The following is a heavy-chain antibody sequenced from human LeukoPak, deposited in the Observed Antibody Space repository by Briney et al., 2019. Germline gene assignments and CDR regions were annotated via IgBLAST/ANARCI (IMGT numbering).Heavy chain of an antibody. Sequence: SETLSLTCAVYGGSISSGSYYWSWIRQPAGKGLEWIGRIYTSGSTNYNPSLKSRVTISVDTSKNQFSLKLSSVTAADTAVYYCAREIIVVVSPTDYYYYMDVWGKGTTVTISS. CDR1: GGSISSGSYY. D-gene: IGHD3-22*01. CDR2: IYTSGST. CDR3: AREIIVVVSPTDYYYYMDV. J-gene: IGHJ6*03. V-gene: IGHV4-61*02.